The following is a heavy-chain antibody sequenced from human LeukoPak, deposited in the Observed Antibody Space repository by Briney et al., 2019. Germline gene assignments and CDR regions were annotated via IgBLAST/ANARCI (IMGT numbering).Heavy chain of an antibody. V-gene: IGHV1-46*01. Sequence: ASVKVSCKASGYTFTSYYMHWVRQAPGQGLEWMGIINPSGGSTSYAQKFQGRVTMTRDTSTSTVYMELSSLRSEDTAVYYCARDRKRSVAGPGGVPAHYFDYWGQGTLVTVSS. D-gene: IGHD3-3*01. CDR3: ARDRKRSVAGPGGVPAHYFDY. J-gene: IGHJ4*02. CDR2: INPSGGST. CDR1: GYTFTSYY.